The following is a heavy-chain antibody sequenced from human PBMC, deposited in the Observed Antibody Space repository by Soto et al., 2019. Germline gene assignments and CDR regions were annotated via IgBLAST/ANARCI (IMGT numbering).Heavy chain of an antibody. CDR1: GYIFSNYD. CDR2: MSPKSGYA. J-gene: IGHJ6*02. D-gene: IGHD3-10*01. Sequence: GASVKVSCKASGYIFSNYDINWVRHGTGQGLEWMGWMSPKSGYAGYTQNFQGRVTITRDTSTRTVYMEVSSLRLEDTAVYYCARDGPGADGSGSYYPRPYYYYYGMDVWGQGTTVTVSS. CDR3: ARDGPGADGSGSYYPRPYYYYYGMDV. V-gene: IGHV1-8*03.